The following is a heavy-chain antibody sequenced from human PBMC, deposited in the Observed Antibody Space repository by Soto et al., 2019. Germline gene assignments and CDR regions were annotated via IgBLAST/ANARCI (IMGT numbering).Heavy chain of an antibody. D-gene: IGHD2-21*01. V-gene: IGHV3-11*06. CDR1: GFTFSDYY. CDR2: IDSSSRYT. Sequence: GGSLRLSCAASGFTFSDYYMTWIRQAPGKGLEWVSYIDSSSRYTGYADSVKGRFTISRDNAKNSLDLQMHSLRVEDTAVYYCAREGFYSSYFDYWGQGILVTVSS. CDR3: AREGFYSSYFDY. J-gene: IGHJ4*02.